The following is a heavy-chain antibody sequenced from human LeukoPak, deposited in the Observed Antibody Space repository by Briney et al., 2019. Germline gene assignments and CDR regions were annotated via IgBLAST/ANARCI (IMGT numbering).Heavy chain of an antibody. CDR2: IRYDGSNK. V-gene: IGHV3-30*02. CDR1: GFTFSSYG. CDR3: ARGEGYCSGGSCYSEYYYYYMDA. D-gene: IGHD2-15*01. Sequence: GGSLRLSCAASGFTFSSYGMHWVRQAPGKGLEWVAFIRYDGSNKYYADSVKGRFTISRDNSKNTLYLQMNSLRAEDTAVYYCARGEGYCSGGSCYSEYYYYYMDAWGKGTTVTISS. J-gene: IGHJ6*03.